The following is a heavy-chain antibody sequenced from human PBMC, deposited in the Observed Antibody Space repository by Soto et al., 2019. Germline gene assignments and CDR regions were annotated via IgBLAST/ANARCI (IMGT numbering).Heavy chain of an antibody. CDR3: ARAVNWNEFDP. D-gene: IGHD1-1*01. CDR2: IHSSGSTI. J-gene: IGHJ5*02. Sequence: PGGSLRLSCAAPGFTFRDYYMSWIRQPPGKGLEWVSYIHSSGSTIYYADSVKGRFTISRDNAKNSLYLQMNSLRAEDTAVYYCARAVNWNEFDPWGQGTLVTVSS. CDR1: GFTFRDYY. V-gene: IGHV3-11*01.